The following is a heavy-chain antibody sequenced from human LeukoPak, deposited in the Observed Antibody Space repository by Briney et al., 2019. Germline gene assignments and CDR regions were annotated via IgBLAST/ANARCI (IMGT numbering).Heavy chain of an antibody. J-gene: IGHJ4*02. V-gene: IGHV3-23*01. CDR1: GFTFSSYA. Sequence: AGGSLRLSCTASGFTFSSYAMNWVRQAPGKGLEWVSCIGAGGPFTYSADSVKGRFTISRDNSRNTLYLQMNSLRADDTAVYYCAKVQLGIGVDYWGQGTLVTVSS. CDR2: IGAGGPFT. D-gene: IGHD7-27*01. CDR3: AKVQLGIGVDY.